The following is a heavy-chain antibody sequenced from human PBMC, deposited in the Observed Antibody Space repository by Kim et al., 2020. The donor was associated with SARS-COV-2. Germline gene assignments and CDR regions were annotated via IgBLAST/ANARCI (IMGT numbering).Heavy chain of an antibody. V-gene: IGHV4-59*01. J-gene: IGHJ1*01. D-gene: IGHD6-19*01. CDR3: ARTYSSGWYHPANH. Sequence: NPSLKSRVTISVATSKNQFSLKLSSVTAADTAVYYCARTYSSGWYHPANHWGQGTLVTVSS.